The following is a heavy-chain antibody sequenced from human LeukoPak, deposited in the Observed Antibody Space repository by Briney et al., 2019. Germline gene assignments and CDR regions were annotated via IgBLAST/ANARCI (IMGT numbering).Heavy chain of an antibody. J-gene: IGHJ4*02. Sequence: GASVKVSCKASGHTFTGYYMHWVRQAPGQGLEWMGWINPNSGGTNHAQKLQGRVTMTTDTSTSTAYMDLRSLRSDDTAVYYCARDQAATNTQVRFCLDWGQGTLVTVSS. CDR1: GHTFTGYY. V-gene: IGHV1-2*02. CDR3: ARDQAATNTQVRFCLD. CDR2: INPNSGGT. D-gene: IGHD3-9*01.